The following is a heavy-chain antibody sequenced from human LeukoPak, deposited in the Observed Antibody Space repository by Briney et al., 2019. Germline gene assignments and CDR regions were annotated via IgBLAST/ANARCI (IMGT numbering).Heavy chain of an antibody. J-gene: IGHJ4*02. CDR1: GFTFSSYG. CDR2: ISYDGNIK. CDR3: AKEDATMVTIDY. V-gene: IGHV3-30*18. D-gene: IGHD5-18*01. Sequence: PGRSLRLSCAASGFTFSSYGMHWVRQAPGKGLEWVAVISYDGNIKYCADSVKGRFTISRDNSKNTLYLQMNSLRAEDTAVYYCAKEDATMVTIDYWGQGALVTVS.